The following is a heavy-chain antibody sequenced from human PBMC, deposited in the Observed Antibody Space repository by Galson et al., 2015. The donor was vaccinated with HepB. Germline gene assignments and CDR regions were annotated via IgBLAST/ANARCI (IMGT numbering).Heavy chain of an antibody. CDR2: ISYDGSNK. D-gene: IGHD3-10*01. CDR1: GFTFSSYG. J-gene: IGHJ4*02. Sequence: SLRLSCAASGFTFSSYGMHWVRQAPGKGLEWVAVISYDGSNKYYADSVKGRFTISRDNSKNTLNLQMNSLRAEDTAVYYCAASLWFGEQAFDYWGQGTLVTVSS. V-gene: IGHV3-30*03. CDR3: AASLWFGEQAFDY.